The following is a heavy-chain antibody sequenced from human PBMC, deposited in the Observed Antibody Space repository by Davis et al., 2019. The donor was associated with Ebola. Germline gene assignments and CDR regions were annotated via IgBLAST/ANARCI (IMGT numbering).Heavy chain of an antibody. V-gene: IGHV3-7*01. CDR3: AREGGGTWGY. CDR1: GFTFRSYW. Sequence: GESLKIHCAASGFTFRSYWMSWVRQAPGKGLEWLANINQDGSEKYYVDSVKGRFTISRDNGETLLFLQMNSLRVDDTAVYYCAREGGGTWGYWGQGSLVTVSS. J-gene: IGHJ4*02. CDR2: INQDGSEK. D-gene: IGHD2-15*01.